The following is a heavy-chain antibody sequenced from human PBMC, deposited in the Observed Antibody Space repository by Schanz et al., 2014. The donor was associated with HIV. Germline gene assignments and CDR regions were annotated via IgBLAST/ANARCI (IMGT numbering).Heavy chain of an antibody. Sequence: EEHLLESGGDLIQPGGSLRLSCVASGFPFSNFAMSWVRQDPGRGLEWVSAISTGGERTFYADSVKGRFTISRDNSKNSLSLLIKSLRAEDTAVYFCAKSNGGDTAVVQYYFDYWGQGTLVTVSS. CDR1: GFPFSNFA. CDR2: ISTGGERT. V-gene: IGHV3-23*01. D-gene: IGHD5-18*01. J-gene: IGHJ4*02. CDR3: AKSNGGDTAVVQYYFDY.